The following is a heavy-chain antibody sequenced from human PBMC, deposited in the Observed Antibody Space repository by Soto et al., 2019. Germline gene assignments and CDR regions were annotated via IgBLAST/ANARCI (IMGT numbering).Heavy chain of an antibody. CDR1: GGSISSGGYY. CDR2: IYYSGST. Sequence: SETLSLTCTVSGGSISSGGYYWSWIRQHPGKGLEWIGYIYYSGSTNYNPSLKSRVTISVDTSKNQFSLKLSSVTAADTAVYYCARLSRDEPDLVVVAPYFDYWGQGTLVTVSS. V-gene: IGHV4-61*08. D-gene: IGHD2-15*01. J-gene: IGHJ4*02. CDR3: ARLSRDEPDLVVVAPYFDY.